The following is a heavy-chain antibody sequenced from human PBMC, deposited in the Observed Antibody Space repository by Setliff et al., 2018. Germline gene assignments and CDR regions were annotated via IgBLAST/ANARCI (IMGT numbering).Heavy chain of an antibody. CDR3: ARASRYGTIKYRGDYYMDV. Sequence: ASVKVSCKASGYTFTTYAIGWMRQAPGQGPEWMGWINTNTGNPSYAQGFTGRFVFSLDTSVSTAYLQISSLKGEDTGLYYCARASRYGTIKYRGDYYMDVWGKGTTVTVSS. V-gene: IGHV7-4-1*02. D-gene: IGHD5-12*01. CDR2: INTNTGNP. CDR1: GYTFTTYA. J-gene: IGHJ6*03.